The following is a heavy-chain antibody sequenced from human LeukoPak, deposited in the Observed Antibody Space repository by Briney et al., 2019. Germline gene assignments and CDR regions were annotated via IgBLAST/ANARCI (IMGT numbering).Heavy chain of an antibody. V-gene: IGHV4-61*02. CDR3: ARGPVGGATYYDGDAFDI. CDR1: GGSISSGNNY. J-gene: IGHJ3*02. D-gene: IGHD1-26*01. Sequence: SETLSLTCTVSGGSISSGNNYWNWLRQPAGKGLEWIGRVSTRGSTNYNPSLKSRVNISIDTSKNQFSLKLSSVTAVDTAVYYCARGPVGGATYYDGDAFDIWGQGTMVTVSS. CDR2: VSTRGST.